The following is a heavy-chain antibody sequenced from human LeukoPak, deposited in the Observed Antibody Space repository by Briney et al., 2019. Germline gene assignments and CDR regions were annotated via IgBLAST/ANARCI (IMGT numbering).Heavy chain of an antibody. D-gene: IGHD3-3*01. CDR1: GFSVNNNY. CDR3: AKESGYYHY. V-gene: IGHV3-53*01. J-gene: IGHJ4*02. CDR2: IYGGGDT. Sequence: PGGSLRLSCAASGFSVNNNYVNWVRQAPGKGLEWVSIIYGGGDTSYADSVQGRFTISRDNSKNMVYLQMNGLRVEDTAVYYCAKESGYYHYWGQGTQVTVSS.